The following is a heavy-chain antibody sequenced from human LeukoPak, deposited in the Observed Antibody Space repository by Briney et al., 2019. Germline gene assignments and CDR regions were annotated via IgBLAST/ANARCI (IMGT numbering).Heavy chain of an antibody. CDR3: ARDRAYYDFWSGYLDP. Sequence: PSETLSLTCTVSGGSISSHYWSWIRQPPGKGPEWIGYIYYSGSTNYNPSLKSRVTISVDTSKNQFSLKLSSVTAADTAVYYCARDRAYYDFWSGYLDPWGQGTLVTVSS. CDR2: IYYSGST. J-gene: IGHJ5*02. CDR1: GGSISSHY. D-gene: IGHD3-3*01. V-gene: IGHV4-59*11.